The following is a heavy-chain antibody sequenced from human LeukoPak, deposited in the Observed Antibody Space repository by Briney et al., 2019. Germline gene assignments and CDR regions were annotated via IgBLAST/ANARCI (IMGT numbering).Heavy chain of an antibody. CDR2: ISYDGSNK. CDR3: ARGALSSSWYSVLDY. V-gene: IGHV3-30*03. Sequence: GGSLRLSCAASGFTFTNFGMHWVRQAPGKGLEWVAVISYDGSNKYYADSVKGRFTISRDNSKNTLYLQMNSLRAEDTAVYYCARGALSSSWYSVLDYWGQGTLVTVSS. J-gene: IGHJ4*02. CDR1: GFTFTNFG. D-gene: IGHD6-13*01.